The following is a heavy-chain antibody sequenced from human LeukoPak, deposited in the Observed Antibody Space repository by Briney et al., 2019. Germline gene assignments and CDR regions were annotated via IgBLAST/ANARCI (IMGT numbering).Heavy chain of an antibody. Sequence: GGSLRLSCAASGFTFSSYSMNWVRQAPGKGLEWVSSISSSSSYIYYADSVKGRFTISRDNSKNTLYLQMNSLRAEDTAVYYCAKDVSGSGSPSSFDYWGQGNLVTVSS. CDR2: ISSSSSYI. D-gene: IGHD3-10*01. J-gene: IGHJ4*02. V-gene: IGHV3-21*04. CDR3: AKDVSGSGSPSSFDY. CDR1: GFTFSSYS.